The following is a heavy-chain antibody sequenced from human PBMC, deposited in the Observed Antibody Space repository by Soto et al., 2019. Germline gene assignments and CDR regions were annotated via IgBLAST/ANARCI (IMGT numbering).Heavy chain of an antibody. J-gene: IGHJ4*02. Sequence: EVQLVESGGGLVQPGGSLRLSCAASGFTFSNYWMTWVRQAPGKGLEWVANIKQDGSETNFVDSVKGRFTLSRDNAKNSLYLQMNSLRAEDTAVYYCARALVNGGDYWGQGTLVTVSS. CDR1: GFTFSNYW. D-gene: IGHD2-8*02. V-gene: IGHV3-7*01. CDR3: ARALVNGGDY. CDR2: IKQDGSET.